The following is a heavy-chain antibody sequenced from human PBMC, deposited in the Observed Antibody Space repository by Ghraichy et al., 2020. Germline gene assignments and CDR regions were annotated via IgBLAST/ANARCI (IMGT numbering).Heavy chain of an antibody. D-gene: IGHD3-22*01. J-gene: IGHJ6*02. V-gene: IGHV3-30*18. CDR1: GFTFSRHG. CDR3: AKERDTSGYYSFRGDYYGMDV. Sequence: GGSLRLSCAASGFTFSRHGMHWARQAPGKGLEWVAVTSYDGSNKFYGGSVQGRFTISRDNSKNTLFLQMNSLRPEDTAVYYCAKERDTSGYYSFRGDYYGMDVWGQGTTVTVSS. CDR2: TSYDGSNK.